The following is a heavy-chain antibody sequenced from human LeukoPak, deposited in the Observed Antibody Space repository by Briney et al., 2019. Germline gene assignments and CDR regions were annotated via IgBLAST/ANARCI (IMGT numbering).Heavy chain of an antibody. Sequence: GGSLRPSCAAPGFTFSSYWMHWVRQAPGKGLVWVSRINSDGSSTNYADSVKGRFTISRDNAKNTLYLQVKSLRAEDTAVYYCARGPSGWGSLDSWGQGTLVTVSS. CDR1: GFTFSSYW. J-gene: IGHJ4*02. CDR3: ARGPSGWGSLDS. D-gene: IGHD7-27*01. CDR2: INSDGSST. V-gene: IGHV3-74*01.